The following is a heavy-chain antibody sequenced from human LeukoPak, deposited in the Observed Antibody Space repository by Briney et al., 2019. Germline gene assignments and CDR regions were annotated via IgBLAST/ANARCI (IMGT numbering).Heavy chain of an antibody. CDR1: GFTFSSYW. CDR3: AAVVRSGSPFDY. J-gene: IGHJ4*02. Sequence: PGGSLRLSCAASGFTFSSYWVHWVRQAPGKGRVWVSRINGDGSSTSYADSVKGRFTISRDNAKNTLYLQMTSLRVEDTAVYYCAAVVRSGSPFDYWGERTLVTV. D-gene: IGHD6-25*01. CDR2: INGDGSST. V-gene: IGHV3-74*01.